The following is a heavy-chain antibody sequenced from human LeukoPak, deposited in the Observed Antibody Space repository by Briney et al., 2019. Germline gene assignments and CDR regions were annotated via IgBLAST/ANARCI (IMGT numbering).Heavy chain of an antibody. CDR1: GLTFSDYY. CDR3: ARVNRAASVVDY. D-gene: IGHD2-21*01. V-gene: IGHV3-11*05. J-gene: IGHJ4*02. CDR2: ISSSSSYT. Sequence: GGSLRLSCAASGLTFSDYYMSWIRQAPGKGLERFSYISSSSSYTTYADSVKGRFTISRDNAKNSLYLQMNSLRAEDTAVYYCARVNRAASVVDYWGQGTLVTVSS.